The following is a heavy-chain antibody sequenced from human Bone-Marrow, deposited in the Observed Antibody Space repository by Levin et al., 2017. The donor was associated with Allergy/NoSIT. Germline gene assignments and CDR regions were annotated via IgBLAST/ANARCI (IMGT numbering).Heavy chain of an antibody. CDR3: AKGGYCSSTSCYPPDNWFDP. V-gene: IGHV3-30*18. CDR2: ISYDGSNK. D-gene: IGHD2-2*01. Sequence: LSLTCAASGFTFSSYGMHWVRQAPGKGLEWVAVISYDGSNKYYADSVKGRFTISRDNSKNTLYLQMNSLRAEDTAVYYCAKGGYCSSTSCYPPDNWFDPWGQGTLVTVSS. J-gene: IGHJ5*02. CDR1: GFTFSSYG.